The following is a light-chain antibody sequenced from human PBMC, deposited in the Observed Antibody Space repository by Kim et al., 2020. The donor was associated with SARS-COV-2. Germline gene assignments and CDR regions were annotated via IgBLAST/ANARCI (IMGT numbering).Light chain of an antibody. J-gene: IGKJ2*03. CDR3: QQYGASPYS. V-gene: IGKV3-20*01. CDR1: QVVSNNY. Sequence: LSPGERASLSCRASQVVSNNYLAWYQQKPGQAPSLLIYGASKRTTDFPDRFSGSGSGTDFTLTIDRLEPEDFAVYFCQQYGASPYSFGQGTKLEI. CDR2: GAS.